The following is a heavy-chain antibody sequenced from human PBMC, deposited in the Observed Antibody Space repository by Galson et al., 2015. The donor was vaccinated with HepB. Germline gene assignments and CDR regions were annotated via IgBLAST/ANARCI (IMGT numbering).Heavy chain of an antibody. CDR1: GFTFSSYG. CDR2: IWYDGSNK. V-gene: IGHV3-33*01. CDR3: ARGRGGYRSGSYSVWFDP. Sequence: SLRLSCAASGFTFSSYGMHWVRQAPGKGLEWVAVIWYDGSNKYYADSVKGRFTISRDNSKNTLYLQMNSLRAEDTAVYYCARGRGGYRSGSYSVWFDPWGQGTLVTVSS. D-gene: IGHD1-26*01. J-gene: IGHJ5*02.